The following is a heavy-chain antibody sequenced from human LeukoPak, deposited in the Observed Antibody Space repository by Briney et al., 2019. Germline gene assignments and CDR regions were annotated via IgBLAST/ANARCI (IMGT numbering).Heavy chain of an antibody. CDR3: ATIPLVTYSSGYCDS. Sequence: SETLSLTCTVSGGSINSNNYYWGWLRQPPGRGREWFGIVHYNGATYYNPSLKSRITISPGTPKNPFSLKLTSVSAADTAVYYCATIPLVTYSSGYCDSWGQGTLVTVSS. CDR1: GGSINSNNYY. D-gene: IGHD3-22*01. CDR2: VHYNGAT. J-gene: IGHJ4*02. V-gene: IGHV4-39*07.